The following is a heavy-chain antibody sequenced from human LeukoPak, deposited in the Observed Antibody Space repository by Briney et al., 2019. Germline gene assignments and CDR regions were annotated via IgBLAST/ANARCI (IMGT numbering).Heavy chain of an antibody. CDR2: INHSGST. CDR3: ARGHDGLIAARQRDYYYYGMDV. CDR1: GGSFSGYY. D-gene: IGHD6-6*01. Sequence: PSETLSLTCAVYGGSFSGYYWSWIRQPPGKGLEWLGEINHSGSTNYNPSLKSRVTISVDTSKNQFPLKLTSVTAADTAVYYCARGHDGLIAARQRDYYYYGMDVWGQGTTVTVSS. V-gene: IGHV4-34*01. J-gene: IGHJ6*02.